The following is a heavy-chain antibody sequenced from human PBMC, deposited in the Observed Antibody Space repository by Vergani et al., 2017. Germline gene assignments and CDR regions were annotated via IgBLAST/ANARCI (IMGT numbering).Heavy chain of an antibody. CDR3: ARDNARHDFWSGVPGY. V-gene: IGHV3-48*04. CDR1: GFTFSSYS. CDR2: ISSSSSTI. D-gene: IGHD3-3*01. Sequence: EVQLVKSGGGLVQPGGSLRLSCAASGFTFSSYSMNWVRQAPGKGLEWVSYISSSSSTIYYADSVKGRFTISRDNAKNSLYLQMNSLRAEDTAVYYCARDNARHDFWSGVPGYWGQGTLVTVSS. J-gene: IGHJ4*02.